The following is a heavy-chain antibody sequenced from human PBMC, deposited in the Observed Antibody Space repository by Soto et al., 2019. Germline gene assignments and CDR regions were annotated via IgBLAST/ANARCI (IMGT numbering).Heavy chain of an antibody. CDR1: GFTFSSYW. CDR2: INSDGSST. CDR3: ARAFFDYYDVVTDAFDI. D-gene: IGHD3-22*01. V-gene: IGHV3-74*01. J-gene: IGHJ3*02. Sequence: GESLKISCAASGFTFSSYWMHWVRQAPGKGLVWVSRINSDGSSTSYADSVKGRFTISRDNAKNTLYLQMNSLRAEDTAVYYCARAFFDYYDVVTDAFDIWGQGTMVTVSS.